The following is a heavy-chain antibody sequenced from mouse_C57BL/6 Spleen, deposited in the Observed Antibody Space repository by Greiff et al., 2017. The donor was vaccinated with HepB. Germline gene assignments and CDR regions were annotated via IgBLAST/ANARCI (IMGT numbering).Heavy chain of an antibody. V-gene: IGHV5-4*03. J-gene: IGHJ2*01. CDR1: GFTFSSYA. CDR3: ARAKGYYGSSYDY. Sequence: EVMLVESGGGLVKPGGSLKLSCAASGFTFSSYAMSWVRQTPEKRLEWVATISDGGSYTYYPDNVKGRFTISRDNAKNNLYLQMSHLKSEDTAMYYCARAKGYYGSSYDYWGQGTTLTVSS. CDR2: ISDGGSYT. D-gene: IGHD1-1*01.